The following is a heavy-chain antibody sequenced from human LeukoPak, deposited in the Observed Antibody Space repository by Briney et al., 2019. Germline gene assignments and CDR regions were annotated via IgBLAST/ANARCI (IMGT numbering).Heavy chain of an antibody. CDR2: INHSGST. D-gene: IGHD3-10*01. J-gene: IGHJ4*02. V-gene: IGHV4-34*01. Sequence: PSETLSLTCAVYGGSFSGYYWSWIRQPPGKGLEWIGEINHSGSTNYNPSLKSRVTISVDTSKNQFSLKLSSVTAADTAVYYCARTNQRVRGVVDYWGQGTLVTVSS. CDR1: GGSFSGYY. CDR3: ARTNQRVRGVVDY.